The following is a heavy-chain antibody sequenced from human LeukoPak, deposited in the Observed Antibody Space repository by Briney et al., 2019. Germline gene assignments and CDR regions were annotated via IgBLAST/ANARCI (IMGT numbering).Heavy chain of an antibody. CDR3: ARNLGRYSSGWYYFDY. CDR1: GFTFSGSA. CDR2: IRSKANSYAT. Sequence: PGGSLRLSCAASGFTFSGSAMHWVRQASGKGLEWVGRIRSKANSYATAYAASVKGRSTISRDDSKNTAYLQMNSLRAEDTAVYYCARNLGRYSSGWYYFDYWGQGTLVTVSS. V-gene: IGHV3-73*01. J-gene: IGHJ4*02. D-gene: IGHD6-19*01.